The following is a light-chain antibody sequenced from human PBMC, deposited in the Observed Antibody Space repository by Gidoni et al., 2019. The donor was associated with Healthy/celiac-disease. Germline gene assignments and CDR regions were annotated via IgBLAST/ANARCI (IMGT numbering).Light chain of an antibody. CDR2: KVS. J-gene: IGKJ2*04. CDR3: MQCTHWPCS. CDR1: QSLVSSDGSSF. V-gene: IGKV2-30*01. Sequence: DVVMTQSPLSLPVTLGQPASISCRSSQSLVSSDGSSFLNWFQQRPGQSPRRLIYKVSNRDSGVPDRFSGSGSGTDFTLKISRVEAEDVGIYYCMQCTHWPCSFGQGTRLEIK.